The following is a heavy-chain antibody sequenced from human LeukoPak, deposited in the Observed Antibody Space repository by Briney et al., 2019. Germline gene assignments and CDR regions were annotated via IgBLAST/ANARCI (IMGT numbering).Heavy chain of an antibody. V-gene: IGHV3-33*01. D-gene: IGHD6-6*01. J-gene: IGHJ4*02. CDR3: ARQKYSGSSLDY. CDR2: ISYDGSNK. CDR1: GLTFSSYD. Sequence: GGSLRLSCAASGLTFSSYDMHWVRQAPGKGLEWVALISYDGSNKYYADSVKGRSTISRDNSKSTLYLQMNSLGAEDTAVYYCARQKYSGSSLDYWGQGTLVTVSS.